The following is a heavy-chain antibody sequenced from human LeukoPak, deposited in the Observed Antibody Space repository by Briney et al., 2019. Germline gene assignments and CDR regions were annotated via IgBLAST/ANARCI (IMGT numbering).Heavy chain of an antibody. V-gene: IGHV4-59*01. D-gene: IGHD2-15*01. Sequence: PSETLSLTCTVSGGSISSYYRSWIRQPPGKGLEWIGYIYYSGSTNYNPSLKSRVTISVDTSKNQFSLKLSSVTAADTAVYYCARAVVAATVWFDPWGQGTLVTVSS. CDR2: IYYSGST. J-gene: IGHJ5*02. CDR1: GGSISSYY. CDR3: ARAVVAATVWFDP.